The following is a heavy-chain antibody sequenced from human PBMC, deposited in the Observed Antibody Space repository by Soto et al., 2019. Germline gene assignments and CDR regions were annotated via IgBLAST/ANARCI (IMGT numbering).Heavy chain of an antibody. J-gene: IGHJ4*02. D-gene: IGHD1-1*01. CDR2: ISAHNGNT. Sequence: QVHLVQSGAEVKKPGASVKVSCQGSGYAFTTYGITWVRQAPGQGLEWMGWISAHNGNTNYAQKLQGRVPVTRDTSTSTAYMELRSPRYDDTAVYYCARGGYGDYWGQGALVTVSS. CDR3: ARGGYGDY. V-gene: IGHV1-18*01. CDR1: GYAFTTYG.